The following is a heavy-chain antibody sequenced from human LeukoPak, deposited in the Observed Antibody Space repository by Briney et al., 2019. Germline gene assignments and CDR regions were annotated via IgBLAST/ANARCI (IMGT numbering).Heavy chain of an antibody. D-gene: IGHD3-10*01. CDR3: ARRLVRGVIEDY. Sequence: ASVKVSCKASGGTFSSYAISWVRQAPGQGLEWMGWISAYNGNTNYAQKLQGRVTMTTDTSTSTAYMELRSLRSDDTAVYYCARRLVRGVIEDYRGQGTLVTVSS. V-gene: IGHV1-18*01. CDR1: GGTFSSYA. CDR2: ISAYNGNT. J-gene: IGHJ4*02.